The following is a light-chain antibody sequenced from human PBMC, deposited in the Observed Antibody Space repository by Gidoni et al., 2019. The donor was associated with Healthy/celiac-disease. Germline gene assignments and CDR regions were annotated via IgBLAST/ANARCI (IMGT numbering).Light chain of an antibody. J-gene: IGKJ1*01. V-gene: IGKV3-15*01. Sequence: IVMTQSPATLSVSPGDRATLSCRASQSVSSNLAWYQQKPGQAPRLLIYGASTRATGIPARFSGSGSGTEFTLTISSLQSEDFAVYYCQQYNNWPQTFXXXTKVEIK. CDR2: GAS. CDR1: QSVSSN. CDR3: QQYNNWPQT.